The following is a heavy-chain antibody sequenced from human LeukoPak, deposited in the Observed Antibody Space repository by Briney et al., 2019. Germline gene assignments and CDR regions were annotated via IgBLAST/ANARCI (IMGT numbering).Heavy chain of an antibody. D-gene: IGHD3-22*01. V-gene: IGHV3-7*03. Sequence: GGPLRLSCAASGFTFSSYWMSWVRQAPGKGLEWVANIKEDGSQKYYVDSVRGRFTMSRDNAKNSLYLQMNSLRTEDTAVYYCARGEYYYDGGYWGQGTLVTVSS. CDR1: GFTFSSYW. CDR2: IKEDGSQK. CDR3: ARGEYYYDGGY. J-gene: IGHJ4*02.